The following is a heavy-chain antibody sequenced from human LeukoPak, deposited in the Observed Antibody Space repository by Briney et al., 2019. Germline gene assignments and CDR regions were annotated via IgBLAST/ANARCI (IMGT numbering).Heavy chain of an antibody. CDR1: GYSISSGYY. Sequence: SETLSLTCTVSGYSISSGYYWSWIRQPPGKGLEWIGEINHSGSTNYNPSLKSRVTISVDTSKHQFSLKLSSVTAAYTAVYYCARRHGSGSGLDYFDYWGQGTLVTVSS. CDR3: ARRHGSGSGLDYFDY. V-gene: IGHV4-38-2*02. D-gene: IGHD3-10*01. J-gene: IGHJ4*02. CDR2: INHSGST.